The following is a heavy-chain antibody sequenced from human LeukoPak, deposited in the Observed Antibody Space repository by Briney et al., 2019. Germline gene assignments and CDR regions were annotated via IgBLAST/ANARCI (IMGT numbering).Heavy chain of an antibody. Sequence: GGSLRLSCAASGFTFSRYGMHWVRQAPGKGLEWLAVIWYDGSNEYYADSVKGRFTISRDNSKNTLYLQMNSLRAEDTAVYYCASGYGSGSDDYLDYWGQGALVTVSS. CDR2: IWYDGSNE. CDR3: ASGYGSGSDDYLDY. CDR1: GFTFSRYG. V-gene: IGHV3-33*03. D-gene: IGHD3-10*01. J-gene: IGHJ4*02.